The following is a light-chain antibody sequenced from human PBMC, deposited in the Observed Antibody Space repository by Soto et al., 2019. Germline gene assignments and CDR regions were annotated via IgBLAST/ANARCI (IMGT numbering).Light chain of an antibody. J-gene: IGKJ1*01. Sequence: EIVLTQSPATLSLSPGERATLSCRASQSVSSYLAWYQQKPGQAPRLLIYGASSRATGIPDRFSGSGSGTDFTLTISRLEPEDFAVYYCHQYGSSPLFGQGTKVVIK. CDR2: GAS. CDR3: HQYGSSPL. V-gene: IGKV3-20*01. CDR1: QSVSSY.